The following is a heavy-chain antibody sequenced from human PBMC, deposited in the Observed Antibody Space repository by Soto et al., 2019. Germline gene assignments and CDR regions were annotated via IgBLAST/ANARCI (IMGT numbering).Heavy chain of an antibody. CDR1: GFTVSNTY. CDR3: AKGDGTSGYYYLDY. D-gene: IGHD3-22*01. J-gene: IGHJ4*02. V-gene: IGHV3-53*04. Sequence: EVQLVESGGGLVQPGGSLRLSCAASGFTVSNTYMSWVRQAPGKGLEWVSVIYSGGTSYYADSVKGRFTISRHNSKNTLDLQMNRLGAEDTAVYYCAKGDGTSGYYYLDYWGQGTLVTVSS. CDR2: IYSGGTS.